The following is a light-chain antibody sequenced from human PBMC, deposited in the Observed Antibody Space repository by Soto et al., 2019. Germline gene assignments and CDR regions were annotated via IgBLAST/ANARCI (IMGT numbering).Light chain of an antibody. CDR3: LHDYNYPRT. V-gene: IGKV1-6*01. CDR1: QGINNE. J-gene: IGKJ1*01. Sequence: AIKMTQSPSSLSASVGDRVTMTCRASQGINNELAWYQQKPGKAPKLLIYAASNLHSGVPSRFSGSGSGTDFALTLSSLQPEDFATYFCLHDYNYPRTFGQGTKVE. CDR2: AAS.